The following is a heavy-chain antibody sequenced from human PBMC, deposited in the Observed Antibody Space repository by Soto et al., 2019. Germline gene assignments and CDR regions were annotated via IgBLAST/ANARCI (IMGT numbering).Heavy chain of an antibody. CDR2: IYYSGST. D-gene: IGHD3-10*01. CDR3: ARHSIRITMVRGVPGLDY. V-gene: IGHV4-39*01. CDR1: GGNISSSSYY. Sequence: SETLSLTCTVAGGNISSSSYYWGWIRKPPGKGLEWIGSIYYSGSTYYNPSLKSRVTISVDTSKNQFSLKLSSVTAADTAVYYCARHSIRITMVRGVPGLDYWGQGTLVTVSS. J-gene: IGHJ4*02.